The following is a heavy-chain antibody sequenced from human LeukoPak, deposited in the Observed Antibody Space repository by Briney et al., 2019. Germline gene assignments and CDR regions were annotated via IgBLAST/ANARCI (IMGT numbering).Heavy chain of an antibody. D-gene: IGHD3-16*02. CDR3: AKDATVTLDY. CDR2: IRYDGSNK. V-gene: IGHV3-30*02. J-gene: IGHJ4*02. CDR1: EFSVGSNY. Sequence: HPGGSLRLSCAASEFSVGSNYMTWVRQAPGKGLEWVAFIRYDGSNKYYADSVKGRFTISRDNSKNTLYLQMNSLRAEDTAVYYCAKDATVTLDYWGQGTLVTVSS.